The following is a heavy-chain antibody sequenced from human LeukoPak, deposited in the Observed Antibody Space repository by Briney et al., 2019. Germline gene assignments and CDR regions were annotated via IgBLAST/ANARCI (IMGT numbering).Heavy chain of an antibody. CDR3: ARDMNYGDFNWFDP. CDR2: IYTSGST. CDR1: GGSISSGSCY. D-gene: IGHD4-17*01. J-gene: IGHJ5*02. Sequence: SETLSLTCTVSGGSISSGSCYWSWLRQPAGKGLEWIGRIYTSGSTNYNPSLKSRVTISVDTSKNQFSLKLSSVTAADTAVYYCARDMNYGDFNWFDPWGQGTLVTVSS. V-gene: IGHV4-61*02.